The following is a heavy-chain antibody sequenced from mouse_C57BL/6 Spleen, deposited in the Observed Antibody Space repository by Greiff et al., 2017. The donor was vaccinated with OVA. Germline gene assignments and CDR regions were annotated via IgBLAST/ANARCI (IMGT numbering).Heavy chain of an antibody. CDR3: ARFDGYPYYFDY. V-gene: IGHV3-6*01. CDR2: ISYDGSN. CDR1: CYSITSGYY. J-gene: IGHJ2*01. D-gene: IGHD2-3*01. Sequence: EVKLQESGPGLVKPSQSLSLTCSVTCYSITSGYYWNWIRQFPGNKLEWMGYISYDGSNNYNPSLKNRISITRDTSKNQFFLKLNSVTTEDTATYYCARFDGYPYYFDYWGQGTTLTVSS.